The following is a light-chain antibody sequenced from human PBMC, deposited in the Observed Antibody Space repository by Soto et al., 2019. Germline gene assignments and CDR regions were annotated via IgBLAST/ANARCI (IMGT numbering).Light chain of an antibody. Sequence: DIQMTQSPSTLSASVGDRVTITCRADQSITRWLAWFQQKPGKAPSLLIYDATNLQPGVPSRFSSSGSGTEFTLTISSLQPDDFATYYCQQRSNWPPTWTFGQGTKVDIK. CDR3: QQRSNWPPTWT. J-gene: IGKJ1*01. CDR1: QSITRW. V-gene: IGKV1-5*01. CDR2: DAT.